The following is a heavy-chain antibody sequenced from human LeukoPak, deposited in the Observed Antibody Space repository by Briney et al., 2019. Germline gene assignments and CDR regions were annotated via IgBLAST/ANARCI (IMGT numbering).Heavy chain of an antibody. CDR2: IYYSGST. D-gene: IGHD2-15*01. CDR3: ARRRFGRYCSGGSCFGYEIDY. Sequence: SETLSLTCTVFGGSISSSSYYWGWIRQPPGKGLEWIGSIYYSGSTYYNPSLKSRVTISVDTSKNQFSLKLSSVTAADTAVYYCARRRFGRYCSGGSCFGYEIDYWGQGTLVTVSS. V-gene: IGHV4-39*01. J-gene: IGHJ4*02. CDR1: GGSISSSSYY.